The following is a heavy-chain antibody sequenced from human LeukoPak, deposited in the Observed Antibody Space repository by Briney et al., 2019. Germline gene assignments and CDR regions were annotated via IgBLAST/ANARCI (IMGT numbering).Heavy chain of an antibody. V-gene: IGHV3-66*01. J-gene: IGHJ3*02. D-gene: IGHD3-22*01. Sequence: GGSLRLSCAASGFTVSSNYMSWVRQAPGKGLEWVSIIYSGGATYYADSVKGRFTISRDNSKNTLYLQMNSLRAEDTAIYFCARDLNSSDSSGTRIHAFNIWGQGTMVTVSS. CDR3: ARDLNSSDSSGTRIHAFNI. CDR1: GFTVSSNY. CDR2: IYSGGAT.